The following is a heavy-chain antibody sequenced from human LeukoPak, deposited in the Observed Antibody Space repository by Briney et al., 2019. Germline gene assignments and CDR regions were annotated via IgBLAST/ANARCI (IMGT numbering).Heavy chain of an antibody. CDR2: INHSGST. D-gene: IGHD5-18*01. CDR1: GGSFSGYY. Sequence: PSETLSLTCAVYGGSFSGYYWSWIRQPPGKGLEWIGEINHSGSTNYNPSLKSRVTISVDTSKNQFSLKLSSVTAADTAVYYCARGAYSYGYVRIQPGFDYWGQGTLVTVSS. V-gene: IGHV4-34*01. J-gene: IGHJ4*02. CDR3: ARGAYSYGYVRIQPGFDY.